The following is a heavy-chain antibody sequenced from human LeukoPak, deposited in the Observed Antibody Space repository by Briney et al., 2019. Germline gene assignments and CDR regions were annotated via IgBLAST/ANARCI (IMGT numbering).Heavy chain of an antibody. CDR2: VYHTGKT. Sequence: SETLSLTCTVSGVSFSNDYWSWIRQAPGKGLEWIGYVYHTGKTNYNPALNSRLSMSVDTSKNQSFLKMTSVTAADTALYYCARASEGIGYFDFWGQGALVTVSS. J-gene: IGHJ4*02. CDR1: GVSFSNDY. CDR3: ARASEGIGYFDF. D-gene: IGHD2-21*01. V-gene: IGHV4-59*01.